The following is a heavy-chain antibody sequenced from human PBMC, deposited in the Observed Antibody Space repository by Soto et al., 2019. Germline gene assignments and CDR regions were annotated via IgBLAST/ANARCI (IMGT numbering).Heavy chain of an antibody. D-gene: IGHD2-2*01. J-gene: IGHJ5*02. Sequence: QLQLQESGPGLVKPSETLSLTCTVSGGSISSSSYYWGWIRQPPGKGLEWIGSIYYSGSTYYNPSLKSRVNISVDTSKNQFSLKLSSVTAADTAVYSCARQGLHCSSTSCYGHWFDPWGQGTLVTVS. CDR3: ARQGLHCSSTSCYGHWFDP. V-gene: IGHV4-39*01. CDR1: GGSISSSSYY. CDR2: IYYSGST.